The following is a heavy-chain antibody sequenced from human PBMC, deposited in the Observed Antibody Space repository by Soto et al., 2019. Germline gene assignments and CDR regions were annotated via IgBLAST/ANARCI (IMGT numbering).Heavy chain of an antibody. CDR1: GFTFSSYG. Sequence: QAQLVESGGGVVQPGRSLRLSCAASGFTFSSYGMHWARQAPGTGLEWVAVISYDGSLQHYADSVKGRFTISRDNSKNMLILQMNRLRAEDTAVYYWATDRGFGHASVPYSWGPGTLVSVSS. J-gene: IGHJ4*02. D-gene: IGHD3-10*01. CDR2: ISYDGSLQ. V-gene: IGHV3-30*03. CDR3: ATDRGFGHASVPYS.